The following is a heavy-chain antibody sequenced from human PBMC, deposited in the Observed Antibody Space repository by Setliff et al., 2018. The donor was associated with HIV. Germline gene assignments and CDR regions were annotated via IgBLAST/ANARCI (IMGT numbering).Heavy chain of an antibody. CDR2: IYYSGST. V-gene: IGHV4-59*01. CDR1: GGSISSYY. CDR3: ARGSRGYSYAYYSYYMDV. D-gene: IGHD5-18*01. J-gene: IGHJ6*03. Sequence: SLTCTVSGGSISSYYWSWIRQPPGKGLEWIGYIYYSGSTNYNPSLKSRVTISVDTSKNQFSLKLSSVTAADTAVYYCARGSRGYSYAYYSYYMDVWGKGTTVTVSS.